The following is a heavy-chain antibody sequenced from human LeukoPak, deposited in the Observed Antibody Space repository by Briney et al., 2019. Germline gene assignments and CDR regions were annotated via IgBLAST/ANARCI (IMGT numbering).Heavy chain of an antibody. J-gene: IGHJ4*02. CDR3: TTGPSNYDILTGYYLPDY. V-gene: IGHV3-21*03. D-gene: IGHD3-9*01. CDR2: ISSSSSYI. Sequence: PGGSLRLSCAASGFTFSSYSMNWVRQAPGKGLEWVSSISSSSSYIYYADSVKGRFTISRDNAKNSLYLQMNSLKTEDTAVYYCTTGPSNYDILTGYYLPDYWGQGTLVTVSS. CDR1: GFTFSSYS.